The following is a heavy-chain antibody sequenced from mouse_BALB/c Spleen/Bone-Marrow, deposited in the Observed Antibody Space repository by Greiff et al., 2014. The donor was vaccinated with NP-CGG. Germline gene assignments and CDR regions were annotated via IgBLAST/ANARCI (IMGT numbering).Heavy chain of an antibody. D-gene: IGHD1-1*02. Sequence: EVKLVESGGGLVKPGGSLKLSCAASGFTFSDYYMYWVRQTPEKRLEWVATISDGGSYTYYPDSVKGRFTISRDIAKNNLYLQMSSLKSEDTAMYYCARDRVVQGYAMDYWGQGTSVTVSS. J-gene: IGHJ4*01. CDR3: ARDRVVQGYAMDY. V-gene: IGHV5-4*02. CDR2: ISDGGSYT. CDR1: GFTFSDYY.